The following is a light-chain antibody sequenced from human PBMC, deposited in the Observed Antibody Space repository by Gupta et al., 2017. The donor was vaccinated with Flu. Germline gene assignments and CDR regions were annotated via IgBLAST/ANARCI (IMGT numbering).Light chain of an antibody. CDR1: SSNIGSNA. CDR3: AAWDDSLNGVV. Sequence: QSVLTQPPSASGTPGQRVTISCSGSSSNIGSNAVNWYQQLPQTAPQLLISNDNQRPSGVPDRFSCSKSGTSASLAISGLQSEDEADYYCAAWDDSLNGVVFGGGTKLTVL. CDR2: NDN. J-gene: IGLJ2*01. V-gene: IGLV1-44*01.